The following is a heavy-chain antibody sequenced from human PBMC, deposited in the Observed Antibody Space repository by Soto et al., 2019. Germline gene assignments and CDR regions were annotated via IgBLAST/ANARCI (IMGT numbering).Heavy chain of an antibody. D-gene: IGHD3-16*01. CDR2: ISGSGDST. CDR3: AKDRKALLPAYAYY. Sequence: EVQVLESGGGLIQPGGSLRLSCAASGFTVSSYAMNWVRQAPGEGLEWLSGISGSGDSTYYADSVKGRFTISIDNSKDTLFLQMNSLRAEDTAVYYCAKDRKALLPAYAYYWGQGTLVTVSS. V-gene: IGHV3-23*01. CDR1: GFTVSSYA. J-gene: IGHJ4*02.